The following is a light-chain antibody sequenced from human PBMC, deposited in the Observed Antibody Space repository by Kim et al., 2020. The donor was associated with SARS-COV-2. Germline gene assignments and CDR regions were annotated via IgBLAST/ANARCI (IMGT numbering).Light chain of an antibody. V-gene: IGKV1-39*01. CDR1: QNIKKY. CDR2: GGS. CDR3: QQAYETPLT. Sequence: DIQMTQSPSSLPASVRDRVTITCRASQNIKKYLNWYQQKPGEVPKLLIYGGSTLQDGVPSRFIGRGSGTYFTLTIASLQPEDFATYYCQQAYETPLTFGGGTKVDIK. J-gene: IGKJ4*01.